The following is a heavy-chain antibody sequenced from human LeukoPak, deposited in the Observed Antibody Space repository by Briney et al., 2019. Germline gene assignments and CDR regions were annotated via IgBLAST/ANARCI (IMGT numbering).Heavy chain of an antibody. CDR2: ISISGTKT. CDR3: ANEIRPNDY. CDR1: GFTFSSHW. Sequence: GGSLRLSCAVSGFTFSSHWMSWVRQAPGKGLEWVSAISISGTKTYYADSVKGRFTISRDNSKNTLYLQMYSLRAEDTAVYYCANEIRPNDYWGQGTLVTVSS. J-gene: IGHJ4*02. V-gene: IGHV3-23*01. D-gene: IGHD4-17*01.